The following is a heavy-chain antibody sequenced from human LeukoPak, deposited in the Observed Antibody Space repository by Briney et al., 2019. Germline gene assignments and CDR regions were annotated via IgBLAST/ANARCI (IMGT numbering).Heavy chain of an antibody. J-gene: IGHJ4*02. Sequence: PGLSLRLSCAASGFTFSSYWMHWVRQAPGKGLVWVSRINSDGSSTSYADSVKGRSTISRDNAKNTLYLQMNSLRAEDTAVYYCASHSGYYYDSSGYELDYWGQGTLVTVSS. CDR3: ASHSGYYYDSSGYELDY. V-gene: IGHV3-74*01. CDR1: GFTFSSYW. D-gene: IGHD3-22*01. CDR2: INSDGSST.